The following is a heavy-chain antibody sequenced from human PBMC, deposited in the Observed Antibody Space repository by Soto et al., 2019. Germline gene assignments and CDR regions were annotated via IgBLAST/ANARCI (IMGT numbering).Heavy chain of an antibody. D-gene: IGHD6-13*01. Sequence: SETLSLTCTVSGGSISSYYWSWIRQPPGKGLEWIGYIYYSGSTNYNPSLKSRVTISVDTSKNQFSLKLSSVTAADTAVYYCARVGYSSSWYFDYWGQGTLVTAPQ. V-gene: IGHV4-59*01. CDR2: IYYSGST. CDR3: ARVGYSSSWYFDY. CDR1: GGSISSYY. J-gene: IGHJ4*02.